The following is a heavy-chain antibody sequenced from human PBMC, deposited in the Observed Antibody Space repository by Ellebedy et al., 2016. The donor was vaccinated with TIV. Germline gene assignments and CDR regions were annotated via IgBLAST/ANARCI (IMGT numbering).Heavy chain of an antibody. CDR2: INPSGGST. Sequence: ASVKVSXKASRYTFTSYYMHWVRQAPGQGLEWMGIINPSGGSTSYAQKFQGRVTMTRDTSTSTVYMELSSLRSEDTAVYYCARVFSGSYWGDDYYGMDVWGQGTTVTVSS. CDR1: RYTFTSYY. J-gene: IGHJ6*02. V-gene: IGHV1-46*01. D-gene: IGHD1-26*01. CDR3: ARVFSGSYWGDDYYGMDV.